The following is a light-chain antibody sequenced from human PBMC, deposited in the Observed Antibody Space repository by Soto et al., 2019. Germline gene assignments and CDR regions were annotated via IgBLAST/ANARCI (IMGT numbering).Light chain of an antibody. CDR3: ETWDTSLSAGRV. J-gene: IGLJ1*01. Sequence: QSVLTQPPSVSAAPGQTVTISCSGSSSNIGNNYVSWYQHLPGAAPNLLIYETNRRPAGIPDRFSGSKSGTSATLGITGLQPADEADYYCETWDTSLSAGRVFGPGTKVTVL. V-gene: IGLV1-51*02. CDR2: ETN. CDR1: SSNIGNNY.